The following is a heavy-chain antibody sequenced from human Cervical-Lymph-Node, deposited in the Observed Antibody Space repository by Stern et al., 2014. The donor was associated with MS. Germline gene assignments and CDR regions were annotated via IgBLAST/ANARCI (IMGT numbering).Heavy chain of an antibody. CDR3: AANYYDTYYYYGMDV. CDR1: GFTFTSSA. Sequence: QLVQSGPEVKKPGTSVKVSCKASGFTFTSSAVQWVRQARGQRLEWIGWTVVGSGNTNYAQKFQERVTITRDMSTSTAYMELSSLRSEDTAVYYCAANYYDTYYYYGMDVWGQGTTVTVSS. D-gene: IGHD3-22*01. CDR2: TVVGSGNT. J-gene: IGHJ6*02. V-gene: IGHV1-58*01.